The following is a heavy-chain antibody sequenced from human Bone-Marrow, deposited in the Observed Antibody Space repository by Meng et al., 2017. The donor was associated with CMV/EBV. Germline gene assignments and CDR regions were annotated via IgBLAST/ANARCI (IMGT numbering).Heavy chain of an antibody. J-gene: IGHJ6*02. CDR2: ISSSSSYI. CDR3: ARDLKDIVVVPAAIIPPSDYYYGMDV. D-gene: IGHD2-2*02. Sequence: GGPLRLSCAASGFTFSSYSMNWVRQAPGKGLEWVSSISSSSSYIYYADSVKGRFTISRDNAKNSLYLQMNSLRAEDTAVYYCARDLKDIVVVPAAIIPPSDYYYGMDVWGQGTTVTVSS. V-gene: IGHV3-21*01. CDR1: GFTFSSYS.